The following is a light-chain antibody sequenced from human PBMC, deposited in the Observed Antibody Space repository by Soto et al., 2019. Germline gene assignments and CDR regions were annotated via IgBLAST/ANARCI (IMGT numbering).Light chain of an antibody. V-gene: IGKV3-20*01. CDR3: QQYGTFPFS. CDR2: HAS. Sequence: ELVLTQSPGTLSLSPGESATLSCRANQVVSSSYLAWYQQKPGQAPRLLIYHASDRATGVPDRFSGSGSGTDFALTITRLEPEDFALFYCQQYGTFPFSFGQGTKLEIK. J-gene: IGKJ2*01. CDR1: QVVSSSY.